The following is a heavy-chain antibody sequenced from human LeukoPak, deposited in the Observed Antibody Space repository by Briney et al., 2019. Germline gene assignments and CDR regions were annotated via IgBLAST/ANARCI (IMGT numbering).Heavy chain of an antibody. CDR3: ARHQYLNYGDYVGPFDY. CDR1: GFTFSSYW. Sequence: GGSLRLSCGASGFTFSSYWMSWVRQAPGKGLEWVANIKQDGSEKYYVDSVKGRFTISRDNAKNSLYLQMNSLRAEDTAVYYCARHQYLNYGDYVGPFDYWGQGTLVTVSS. D-gene: IGHD4-17*01. J-gene: IGHJ4*02. V-gene: IGHV3-7*01. CDR2: IKQDGSEK.